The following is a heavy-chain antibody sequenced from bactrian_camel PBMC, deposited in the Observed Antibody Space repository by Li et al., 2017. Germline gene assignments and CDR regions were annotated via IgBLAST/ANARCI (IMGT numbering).Heavy chain of an antibody. D-gene: IGHD5*01. Sequence: VQLVESGGGLVQPGGSLRLTCAASGFGFSNNAMSWVRQAPDKALEWLSTISARGGRTYYPEHSKGRFTVSRDNTENTLYLQLSSLKTEDTAMYYCTPGVYWGQGTQVTVS. CDR1: GFGFSNNA. J-gene: IGHJ4*01. CDR3: TPGVY. V-gene: IGHV3S31*01. CDR2: ISARGGRT.